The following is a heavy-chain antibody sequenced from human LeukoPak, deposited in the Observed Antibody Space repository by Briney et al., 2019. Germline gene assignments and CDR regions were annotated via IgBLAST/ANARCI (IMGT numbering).Heavy chain of an antibody. V-gene: IGHV3-30*02. D-gene: IGHD4-17*01. CDR1: GLTFSSYG. Sequence: AGGSLRLSCAVSGLTFSSYGMHWVRQAPGKGLEWVAFIRNDGSNKYYADSVKGRFTISRDNSKNTLYLQMNSLRAEDTAVYYCAKYDTTVTPHFDYWGQGTLVTVSS. CDR3: AKYDTTVTPHFDY. CDR2: IRNDGSNK. J-gene: IGHJ4*02.